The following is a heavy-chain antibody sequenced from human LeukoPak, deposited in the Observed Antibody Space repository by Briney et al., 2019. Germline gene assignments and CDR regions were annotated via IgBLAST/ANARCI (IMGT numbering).Heavy chain of an antibody. CDR1: GFTFSSRW. D-gene: IGHD6-19*01. CDR3: HPLGYTSN. Sequence: GGSLRLSCAVSGFTSGFTFSSRWMHWVRQAPGKGLVWVSLVKSDGSTNYADSVKGRFTVSRDNAKNTLYLQMNNLGVEDTALYFCHPLGYTSNWGQGTLVTVSS. CDR2: VKSDGST. J-gene: IGHJ4*02. V-gene: IGHV3-74*01.